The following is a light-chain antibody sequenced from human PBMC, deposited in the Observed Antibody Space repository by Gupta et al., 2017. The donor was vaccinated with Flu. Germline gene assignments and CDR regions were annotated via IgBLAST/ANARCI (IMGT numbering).Light chain of an antibody. Sequence: QSILTQPPSMSAAPGQKVVISCSGTTFNVGSNYVAWYQQLPGTAPKLLIYDDNKRPSGIPERFSCSRSGTSATLGIAGLQTGDEATYYCGTWDMSLNAAVFGGGTKVTVL. V-gene: IGLV1-51*01. CDR3: GTWDMSLNAAV. J-gene: IGLJ3*02. CDR1: TFNVGSNY. CDR2: DDN.